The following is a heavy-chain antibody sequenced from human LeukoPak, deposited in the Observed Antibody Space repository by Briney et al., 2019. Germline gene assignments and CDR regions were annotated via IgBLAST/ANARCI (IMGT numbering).Heavy chain of an antibody. Sequence: GGSLRLSCAASGFTFSNYWMSWVRQAPGKGLEWVANIKQDGSEKYYVDSVKGRFTISRDNAKNSLYLQMNSLRAEDTAVYYCARDYGGSSPFDYWGQGTLVTVSS. J-gene: IGHJ4*02. CDR2: IKQDGSEK. CDR3: ARDYGGSSPFDY. CDR1: GFTFSNYW. D-gene: IGHD4-23*01. V-gene: IGHV3-7*01.